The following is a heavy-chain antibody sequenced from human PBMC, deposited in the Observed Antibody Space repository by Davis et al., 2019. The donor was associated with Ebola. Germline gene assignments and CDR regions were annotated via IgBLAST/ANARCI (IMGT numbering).Heavy chain of an antibody. D-gene: IGHD2-8*01. J-gene: IGHJ6*02. CDR2: IIPILGIA. V-gene: IGHV1-69*04. CDR3: ARDTSNGRRDYYYYYGMDV. Sequence: SVKVSCKASSGTFSSYTISWVRQAPGQGLEWMGRIIPILGIANYAQKFQGRVTITADKSTSTAYMELSSLRSEDTAVYYCARDTSNGRRDYYYYYGMDVWGQGTTVTVSS. CDR1: SGTFSSYT.